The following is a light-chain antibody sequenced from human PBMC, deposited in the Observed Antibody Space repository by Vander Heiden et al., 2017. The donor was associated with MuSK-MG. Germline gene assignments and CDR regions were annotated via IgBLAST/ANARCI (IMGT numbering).Light chain of an antibody. Sequence: EIVLTQSPDTLSLSPGERATLSCRASQSITGRYLAWYQQIPGQAPRLLLYGASSRATGIPDRFSGSGSGTDFTLTISRLEPEDVAVYYCQSYGASPPVTFGGGTKVEIK. CDR1: QSITGRY. CDR3: QSYGASPPVT. J-gene: IGKJ4*01. CDR2: GAS. V-gene: IGKV3-20*01.